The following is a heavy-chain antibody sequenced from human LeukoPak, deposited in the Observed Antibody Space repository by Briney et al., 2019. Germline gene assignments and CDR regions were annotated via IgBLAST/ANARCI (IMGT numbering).Heavy chain of an antibody. CDR1: GYRFTHYW. D-gene: IGHD3/OR15-3a*01. Sequence: GESLKISCKGSGYRFTHYWIGWVRQMSGKGLEWMGLIYPADSDTRYSPSFQGQVTISADKSISTAYLQWSSLKASDHGMYYCARFWTGYSDYWGQGTLVTVSS. J-gene: IGHJ4*02. CDR2: IYPADSDT. V-gene: IGHV5-51*01. CDR3: ARFWTGYSDY.